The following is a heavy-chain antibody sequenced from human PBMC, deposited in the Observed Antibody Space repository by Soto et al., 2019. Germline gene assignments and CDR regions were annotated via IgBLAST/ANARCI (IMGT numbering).Heavy chain of an antibody. CDR3: AKVVVAATRHTDFDS. CDR2: IYYDGST. J-gene: IGHJ4*02. Sequence: SETLSLTCTVTGRSINSNNYYWAWIRQPPGKGLAWLASIYYDGSTYYNPSLKSRVTISVDTSKNHFSLKLTSATAADTAVYYCAKVVVAATRHTDFDSWGQGTLVTVSS. CDR1: GRSINSNNYY. D-gene: IGHD2-15*01. V-gene: IGHV4-39*02.